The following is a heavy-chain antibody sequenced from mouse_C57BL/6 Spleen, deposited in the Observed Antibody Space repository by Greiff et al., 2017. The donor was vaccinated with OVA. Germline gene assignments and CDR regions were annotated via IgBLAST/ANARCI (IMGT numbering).Heavy chain of an antibody. V-gene: IGHV1-52*01. CDR2: IDPSDSET. CDR1: GYTFTSYW. J-gene: IGHJ3*01. Sequence: VKLQQPGAELVRPGSSVKLSCKASGYTFTSYWMHWVKQRPIQGLEWIGNIDPSDSETHYNQKFKDKATLTVDKSSSTAYMQLSSLTSEDSAVYYCARNYGGAWFAYWGQGTLVTVSA. D-gene: IGHD2-4*01. CDR3: ARNYGGAWFAY.